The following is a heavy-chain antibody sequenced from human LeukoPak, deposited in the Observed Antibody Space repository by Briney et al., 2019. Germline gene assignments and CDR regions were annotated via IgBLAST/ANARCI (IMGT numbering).Heavy chain of an antibody. CDR1: GYSFTSYW. CDR2: IYPGDSDT. V-gene: IGHV5-51*01. CDR3: ARTRGSWGLTYYYYGRDL. D-gene: IGHD2-15*01. J-gene: IGHJ6*04. Sequence: GESLKISCKGSGYSFTSYWIGWVRQMPGKGLEWMGIIYPGDSDTRYSPSFQGQVTISADKSISTAYLQWSRLEASDTAMYYCARTRGSWGLTYYYYGRDLGGKETGVSV.